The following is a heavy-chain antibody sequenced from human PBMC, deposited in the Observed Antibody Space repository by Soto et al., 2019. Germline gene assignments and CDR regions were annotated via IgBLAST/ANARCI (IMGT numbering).Heavy chain of an antibody. D-gene: IGHD3-10*01. J-gene: IGHJ5*02. Sequence: QVQLVESGGGVVQPGRSLRLSCAASGFTFSSYGMHWVRQAPGKGLEWVAVIWYDGSNKYYADSVKGRFTISRDNSKNTLYLQMNSLRAEDTAVYYWARDHYYGSGSYFWFDPWGQGTLVTVSS. CDR2: IWYDGSNK. V-gene: IGHV3-33*01. CDR1: GFTFSSYG. CDR3: ARDHYYGSGSYFWFDP.